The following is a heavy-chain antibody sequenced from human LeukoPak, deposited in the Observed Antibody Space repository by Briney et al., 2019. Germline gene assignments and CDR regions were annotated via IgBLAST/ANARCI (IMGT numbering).Heavy chain of an antibody. Sequence: SETLSLTCTVSGGSISSYYWSWIRPPAGEGLAWIGRIYTSGSTNYNPSLKSRVTMSVDTSKNQFSLKLSSVTAADTAVYYCARDHISSSWSNWFDPWGQGTLVTVSS. CDR3: ARDHISSSWSNWFDP. J-gene: IGHJ5*02. CDR1: GGSISSYY. V-gene: IGHV4-4*07. CDR2: IYTSGST. D-gene: IGHD6-13*01.